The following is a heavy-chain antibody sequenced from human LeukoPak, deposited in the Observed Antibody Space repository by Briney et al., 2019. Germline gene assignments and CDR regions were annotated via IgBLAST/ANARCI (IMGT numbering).Heavy chain of an antibody. CDR2: ISGSGGST. CDR1: GFTFSSYA. Sequence: PGGSLRLSCAASGFTFSSYAMSWVRQAPGKGLNWVSAISGSGGSTYYADSVKGRFTISRDNSKKTLYLQMNSLRAEDTAVYYCAKDLAGYYDILTGYLKCLFDYWGQGTLVTVSS. D-gene: IGHD3-9*01. CDR3: AKDLAGYYDILTGYLKCLFDY. V-gene: IGHV3-23*01. J-gene: IGHJ4*02.